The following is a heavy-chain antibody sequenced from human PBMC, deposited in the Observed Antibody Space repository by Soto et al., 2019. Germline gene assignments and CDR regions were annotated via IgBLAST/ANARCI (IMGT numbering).Heavy chain of an antibody. CDR2: ISTYNGDT. CDR1: GYSFTTYG. CDR3: ARERSRPYYYYGMDV. J-gene: IGHJ6*02. Sequence: QVQLVQSGAEVKKPGASVKVSCKASGYSFTTYGIAWVRQAPGQGLEWMGWISTYNGDTDYAQNLRGRVIMTTDTSTTTAYMELRSLRSDDTAVYYCARERSRPYYYYGMDVWGQGTTVSVSS. V-gene: IGHV1-18*01.